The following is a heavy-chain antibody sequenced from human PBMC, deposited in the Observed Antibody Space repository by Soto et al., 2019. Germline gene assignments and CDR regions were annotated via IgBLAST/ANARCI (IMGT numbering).Heavy chain of an antibody. J-gene: IGHJ6*03. CDR1: NDYISSNC. D-gene: IGHD2-2*01. V-gene: IGHV4-59*12. CDR3: ARVVVPADTYYYYYYIHV. CDR2: IYYSGST. Sequence: PSXKLSPPCSGSNDYISSNCCPWLQQPPGKGLEWIGYIYYSGSTNYNPPLKSRVTISVDTSKNQFSLKLSSVTAADTDMYYCARVVVPADTYYYYYYIHVWCKGTTVTVSS.